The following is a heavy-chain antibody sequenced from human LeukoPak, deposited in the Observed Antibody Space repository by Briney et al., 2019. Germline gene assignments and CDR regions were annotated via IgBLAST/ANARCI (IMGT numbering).Heavy chain of an antibody. CDR1: GFTFSSYS. CDR2: ISSSGSYI. CDR3: ARARPNKRFDY. Sequence: GGSLRLSCAASGFTFSSYSMNWVRQAPGKGLEWVSSISSSGSYIYYADSVKGRFTISRDNAKNSLYLQMNSLRAEDTAVYYCARARPNKRFDYWGQGTLVTVSS. J-gene: IGHJ4*02. D-gene: IGHD1/OR15-1a*01. V-gene: IGHV3-21*01.